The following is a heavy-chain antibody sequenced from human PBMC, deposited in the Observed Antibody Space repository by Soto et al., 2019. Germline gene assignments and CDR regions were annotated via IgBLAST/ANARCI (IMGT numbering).Heavy chain of an antibody. CDR3: GRESGETWDYEAS. CDR2: LNTYGNT. Sequence: SETLSLTCTVSCGSISSYRWSWIRQPAGKGLEWIGRLNTYGNTHYNPSLKSRVTVSVDTSRNQFFLTLRSVTAADSAVYHCGRESGETWDYEASWGQGTPVTVSS. J-gene: IGHJ5*02. V-gene: IGHV4-4*07. CDR1: CGSISSYR. D-gene: IGHD1-7*01.